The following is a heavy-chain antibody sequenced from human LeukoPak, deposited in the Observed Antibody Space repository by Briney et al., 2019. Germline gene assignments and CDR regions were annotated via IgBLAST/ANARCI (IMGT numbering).Heavy chain of an antibody. CDR1: GFTFSSYE. D-gene: IGHD3-22*01. Sequence: KPGGSLRLSCAASGFTFSSYEMNWVRQAPGKGLEWVSSISSSSSYIYYADSVKGRFTISRDNAKNSLYLQMNSLRAEDTAVYYCARDLGGNIYDSSGYSPGPFDYWGQGTLVTVSS. V-gene: IGHV3-21*01. CDR2: ISSSSSYI. CDR3: ARDLGGNIYDSSGYSPGPFDY. J-gene: IGHJ4*02.